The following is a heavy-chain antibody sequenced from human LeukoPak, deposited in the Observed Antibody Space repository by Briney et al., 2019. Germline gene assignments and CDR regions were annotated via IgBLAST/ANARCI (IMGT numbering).Heavy chain of an antibody. Sequence: PSETLTLTCAAYGGSFSGDFWTWIRQPPGKGLEWIGEINHSGSTNYNPSLKSRVAISLETSKNQFSLKLSSVTAADTAVYYCARMKGYSYGYDYYYSGMDVWGQGPRVSVSS. J-gene: IGHJ6*02. CDR1: GGSFSGDF. CDR3: ARMKGYSYGYDYYYSGMDV. D-gene: IGHD5-18*01. CDR2: INHSGST. V-gene: IGHV4-34*01.